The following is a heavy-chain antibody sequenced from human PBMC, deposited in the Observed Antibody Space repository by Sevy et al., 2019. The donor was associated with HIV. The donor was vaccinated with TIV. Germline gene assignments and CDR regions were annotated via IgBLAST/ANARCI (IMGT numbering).Heavy chain of an antibody. CDR1: GDSVSSNSAA. CDR3: ARDGGDIVATIYYFDY. J-gene: IGHJ4*02. D-gene: IGHD5-12*01. V-gene: IGHV6-1*01. Sequence: PPLLKQSQTLSLTCAISGDSVSSNSAAWNWIRQSPSRGLEWLGRTYYRSKWYNDYAVSVKSRITINPDTSKNQFSLQLNAVTPEDTAVYYCARDGGDIVATIYYFDYWGQGPLVTVSS. CDR2: TYYRSKWYN.